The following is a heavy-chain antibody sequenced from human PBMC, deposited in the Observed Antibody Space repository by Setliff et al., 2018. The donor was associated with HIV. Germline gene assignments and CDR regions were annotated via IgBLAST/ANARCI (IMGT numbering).Heavy chain of an antibody. V-gene: IGHV1-2*06. CDR2: ISPNRGDT. CDR1: GYTFTGYD. J-gene: IGHJ5*02. D-gene: IGHD3-22*01. Sequence: ASVKVSCKASGYTFTGYDIHWVRQAPGQGLEWMGRISPNRGDTNYAQKFQGRVAMTRGTSISTAYMDLTRLRSDDTAVYYCAREDHYDRFLDHWGQGALVTVSS. CDR3: AREDHYDRFLDH.